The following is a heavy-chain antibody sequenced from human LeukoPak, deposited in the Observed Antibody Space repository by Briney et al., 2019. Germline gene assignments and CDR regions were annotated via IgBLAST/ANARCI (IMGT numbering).Heavy chain of an antibody. CDR3: ARGGPPTIFPFQH. D-gene: IGHD3-3*01. V-gene: IGHV4-34*01. J-gene: IGHJ1*01. CDR1: GGSFSGYY. Sequence: SETLSLTCAVYGGSFSGYYWSWIRQPPGKGLEWIGEISHSGSTNYNPSPKSRVTISVDTSKNQFSLKLSSVTAADTAVYYCARGGPPTIFPFQHWGQGTLVTVSS. CDR2: ISHSGST.